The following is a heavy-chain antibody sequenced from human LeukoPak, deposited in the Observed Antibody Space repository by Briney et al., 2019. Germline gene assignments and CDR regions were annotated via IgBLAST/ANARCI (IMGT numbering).Heavy chain of an antibody. Sequence: GGPLRLSCAASGFTFNSYARSWLPQAPGKGLEWMSPISCSGGSTYYADSVKGRFTISRDNSNNTLYLQMNSLRAEDTAVYYCAKVWYRIAAAGYYFDYWGQGTLDTVSS. CDR1: GFTFNSYA. CDR3: AKVWYRIAAAGYYFDY. D-gene: IGHD6-13*01. J-gene: IGHJ4*02. CDR2: ISCSGGST. V-gene: IGHV3-23*01.